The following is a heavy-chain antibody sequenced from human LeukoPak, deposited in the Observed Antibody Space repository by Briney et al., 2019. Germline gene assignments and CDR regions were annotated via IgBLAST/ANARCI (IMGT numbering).Heavy chain of an antibody. Sequence: ASVKVSCKASGYTFTSYDINWVRQATGQGLEWMGWMNPNSGNTGYAQKFQGRVTMTRNTSIRTAYMELSSLRSEDTAVYYCAMARIAARLQKRDWFDPWGKGTLVTVSS. CDR3: AMARIAARLQKRDWFDP. D-gene: IGHD6-6*01. V-gene: IGHV1-8*01. J-gene: IGHJ5*02. CDR1: GYTFTSYD. CDR2: MNPNSGNT.